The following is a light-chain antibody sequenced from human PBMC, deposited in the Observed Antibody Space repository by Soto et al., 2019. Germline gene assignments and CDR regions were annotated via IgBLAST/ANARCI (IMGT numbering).Light chain of an antibody. CDR1: STDVGGHNY. Sequence: QSALTQPASVSGSPGQSITISCTGTSTDVGGHNYVSWYQHHPGKAPKLIIYEVVNRPSGVSDRFSGSRSGNTASLSISGLQAEDEADYYCFSYTSSNARVFGTGTKLTVL. CDR3: FSYTSSNARV. J-gene: IGLJ1*01. CDR2: EVV. V-gene: IGLV2-14*01.